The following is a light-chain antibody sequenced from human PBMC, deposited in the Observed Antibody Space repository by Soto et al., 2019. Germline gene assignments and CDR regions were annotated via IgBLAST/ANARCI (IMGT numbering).Light chain of an antibody. CDR3: QQYNNWPRWT. CDR1: QSVSSN. CDR2: GAS. Sequence: EIVMTQSPATLSVSPGERAILSCRASQSVSSNLAWYQQKPGQAPRLLMYGASTRATGIPARFSGSGSGTEFALAISSLQSEDFAVYYCQQYNNWPRWTFGQGTKVDIK. V-gene: IGKV3-15*01. J-gene: IGKJ1*01.